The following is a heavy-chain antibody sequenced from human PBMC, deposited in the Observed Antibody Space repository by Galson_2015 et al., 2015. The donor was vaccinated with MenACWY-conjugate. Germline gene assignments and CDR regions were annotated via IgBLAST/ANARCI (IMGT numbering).Heavy chain of an antibody. D-gene: IGHD3-3*02. Sequence: SVKVSCTASGYSFTSYDMHWVRQAPGQGLEWMGIINPTSGSTTYTQKFQGSVTMTRDTTTSTVYMVLSSLRSDDTAVYFCTREVHVWIVYWGQGTVVTVSS. CDR3: TREVHVWIVY. V-gene: IGHV1-46*03. CDR1: GYSFTSYD. J-gene: IGHJ4*02. CDR2: INPTSGST.